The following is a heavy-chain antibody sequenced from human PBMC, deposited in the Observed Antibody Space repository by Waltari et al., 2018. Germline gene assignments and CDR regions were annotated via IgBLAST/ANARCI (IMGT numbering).Heavy chain of an antibody. Sequence: EVQLVESGGRSVLPGESLRLSCAASGFKFINYAINWVRQAPGKGLEWIAYIGSSGSTIYYADSVKGRFTVSRDNARDSAFLQMDTLRVEDTAVYFCARAGLSRPFDWPYFDSWGPGTLVTVSS. D-gene: IGHD3-9*01. J-gene: IGHJ4*02. V-gene: IGHV3-48*03. CDR3: ARAGLSRPFDWPYFDS. CDR1: GFKFINYA. CDR2: IGSSGSTI.